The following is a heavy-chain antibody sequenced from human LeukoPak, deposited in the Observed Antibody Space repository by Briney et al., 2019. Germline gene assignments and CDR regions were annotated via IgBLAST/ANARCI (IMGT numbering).Heavy chain of an antibody. CDR2: ISYDGSNK. CDR3: ARPRYSYGYAEYYFDY. V-gene: IGHV3-30*03. Sequence: GGSLSLSCAASGFTFSSYGMHWVRQAPGKGLEWVAVISYDGSNKYYADSVKGRFTISRDNSKNTLYLQMNSLRAEDTAVYYCARPRYSYGYAEYYFDYWGQGTLVTVSS. J-gene: IGHJ4*02. CDR1: GFTFSSYG. D-gene: IGHD5-18*01.